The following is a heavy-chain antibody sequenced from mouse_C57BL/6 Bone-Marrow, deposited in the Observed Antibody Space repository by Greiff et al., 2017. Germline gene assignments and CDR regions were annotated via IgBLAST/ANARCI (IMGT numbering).Heavy chain of an antibody. CDR3: ASQYYGSSYVYCDV. D-gene: IGHD1-1*01. CDR1: GFTFSDFY. J-gene: IGHJ1*03. CDR2: SRHKANDYTT. Sequence: EVNLVESGGGLVQSGRSLRLSCATSGFTFSDFYMEWVRQAPGKGLEWIAASRHKANDYTTEYSAPVKGRLIVSRDTSQSILYRQMNTLRAEVTAIYYGASQYYGSSYVYCDVWGTGTTVTVSS. V-gene: IGHV7-1*01.